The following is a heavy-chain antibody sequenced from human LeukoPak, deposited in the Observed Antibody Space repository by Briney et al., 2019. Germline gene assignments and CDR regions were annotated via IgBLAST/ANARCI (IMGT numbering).Heavy chain of an antibody. CDR1: GFTTSNYS. CDR3: VRSLRSADF. J-gene: IGHJ4*02. V-gene: IGHV3-74*01. CDR2: ISPDGSQT. Sequence: GGSLRVSCAASGFTTSNYSMHWVSQAPRKGLMWVSQISPDGSQTFYADSVKGRFTISRDNAKNTLFLQMDSLRAEDTALYYCVRSLRSADFWGQGTLVTVSS.